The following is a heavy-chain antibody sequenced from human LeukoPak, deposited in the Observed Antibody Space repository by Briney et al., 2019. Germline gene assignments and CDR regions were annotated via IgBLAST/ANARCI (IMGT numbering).Heavy chain of an antibody. J-gene: IGHJ3*02. CDR2: IRYDGNNK. CDR1: GFTFSTYG. CDR3: GKVYYDFWSGPSLGAFDI. Sequence: GGSLRLSCAASGFTFSTYGMHWVRQAPGKWLEWVAFIRYDGNNKYYADSVKGRFTISRDNSKNTLYLQMNSLRAEDTAVYYCGKVYYDFWSGPSLGAFDIWGQGTILTVSS. V-gene: IGHV3-30*02. D-gene: IGHD3-3*01.